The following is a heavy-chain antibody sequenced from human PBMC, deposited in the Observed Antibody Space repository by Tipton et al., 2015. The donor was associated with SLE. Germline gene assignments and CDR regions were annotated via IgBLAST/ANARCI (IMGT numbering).Heavy chain of an antibody. J-gene: IGHJ4*02. CDR2: INHSGST. CDR3: ARGRDSSGYYYDFDY. Sequence: LRLSCAVYGGSFSGYYWSWIRQPPGKGLEWIGEINHSGSTNYNPSLKSRVTISVDTSKNQFSLKLSSVTAADTAVYYCARGRDSSGYYYDFDYWGQGTLVTVSS. D-gene: IGHD3-22*01. V-gene: IGHV4-34*01. CDR1: GGSFSGYY.